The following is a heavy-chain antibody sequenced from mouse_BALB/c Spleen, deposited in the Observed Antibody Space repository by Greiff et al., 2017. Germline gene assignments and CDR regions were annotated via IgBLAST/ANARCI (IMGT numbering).Heavy chain of an antibody. V-gene: IGHV1-7*01. J-gene: IGHJ4*01. CDR1: GYTFTSYW. CDR3: AREGAAMDY. CDR2: INPSTGYT. Sequence: VQLQESGAELAKPGASVKMSCKASGYTFTSYWMHWVKQRPGQGLEWIGYINPSTGYTEYNQKFKDKATLTADKSSSTAYMQLSSLTSEDSAVYYCAREGAAMDYWGQGTSVTVSS.